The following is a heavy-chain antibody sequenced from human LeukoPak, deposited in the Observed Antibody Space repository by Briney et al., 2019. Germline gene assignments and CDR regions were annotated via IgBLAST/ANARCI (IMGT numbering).Heavy chain of an antibody. J-gene: IGHJ4*02. V-gene: IGHV1-2*02. CDR2: INPNSGGT. CDR1: GYTFTGYY. D-gene: IGHD2-2*01. Sequence: ASVKVSCKASGYTFTGYYMHWVRQAPGQGLEWMGWINPNSGGTNYAQKFQGRVTMTRDTSVSTAFLELSRLRSDDTAVYYCARGGSTIVVVPASNLPSDYWGQGTLVTVSS. CDR3: ARGGSTIVVVPASNLPSDY.